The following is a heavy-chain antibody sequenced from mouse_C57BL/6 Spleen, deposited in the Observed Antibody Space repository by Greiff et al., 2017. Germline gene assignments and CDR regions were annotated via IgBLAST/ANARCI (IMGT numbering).Heavy chain of an antibody. CDR3: ARGGGEYYGPGYYFDY. Sequence: EVKLVESGGGLVKPGGSLKLSCAASGFTFSSYAMSWVRQTPEKRLEWVATISDGGSYTYYPDNVKGRFTISRDHAKNNLYLQMSHLKSEDTAMYYCARGGGEYYGPGYYFDYWGQGTTLTVSS. V-gene: IGHV5-4*03. CDR2: ISDGGSYT. J-gene: IGHJ2*01. CDR1: GFTFSSYA. D-gene: IGHD1-1*01.